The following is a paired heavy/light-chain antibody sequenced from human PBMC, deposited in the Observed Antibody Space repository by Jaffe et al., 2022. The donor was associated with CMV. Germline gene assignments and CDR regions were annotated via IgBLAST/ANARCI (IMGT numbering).Light chain of an antibody. CDR1: QSLVHSDGNTY. J-gene: IGKJ2*01. V-gene: IGKV2-24*01. CDR2: KIS. Sequence: DIVMTQTPLSSPVTLGQPASISCRSSQSLVHSDGNTYLSWLQQRPGQPPRLLIYKISNRFSGVPDRFSGSGAGTDFTLKISRVEAEDVGVYYCTQATQFPYTFGQGTKLEIK. CDR3: TQATQFPYT.
Heavy chain of an antibody. D-gene: IGHD2-15*01. Sequence: EVQLVESGGGLVKPGGSLRLSCAASGFTFSSYSMNWVRQAPGKGLEWVSSISSSSSYIYYADSVKGRFTISRDNAKNSLYLQMNSLRAEDTAVYYCARDSAKPGHTVNNGGGAFDIWGQGTMVTVSS. CDR1: GFTFSSYS. J-gene: IGHJ3*02. V-gene: IGHV3-21*01. CDR2: ISSSSSYI. CDR3: ARDSAKPGHTVNNGGGAFDI.